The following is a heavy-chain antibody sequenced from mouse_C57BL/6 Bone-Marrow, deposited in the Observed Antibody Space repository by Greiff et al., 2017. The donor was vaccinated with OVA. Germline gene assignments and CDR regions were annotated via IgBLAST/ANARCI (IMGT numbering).Heavy chain of an antibody. CDR3: ARGGGGGHDY. J-gene: IGHJ2*01. Sequence: QVQLQQPGPELVKPGASVKLSCKASGYTFTDYYMNWVKQSHGQGLEWIGEINPSNSCTSYNQKFKGKATLTVDTSSSTAYMQLSSLTSEDSAVYYCARGGGGGHDYWGQGTTLTVSS. CDR1: GYTFTDYY. CDR2: INPSNSCT. V-gene: IGHV1-50*01.